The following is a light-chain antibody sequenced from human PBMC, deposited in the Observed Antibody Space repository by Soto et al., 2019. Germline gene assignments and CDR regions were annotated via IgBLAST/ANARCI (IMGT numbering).Light chain of an antibody. Sequence: QSVLTQPPSVSGSPGQSIAISCTGTRSDVGAYNYVSWYQQHPGKAPKLMISEVTNRPSGVSDRFSGSKSGNTASLNISGLQAEDEADYYCSSFTSRFTFVFGTGTKVTVL. V-gene: IGLV2-14*01. CDR3: SSFTSRFTFV. J-gene: IGLJ1*01. CDR1: RSDVGAYNY. CDR2: EVT.